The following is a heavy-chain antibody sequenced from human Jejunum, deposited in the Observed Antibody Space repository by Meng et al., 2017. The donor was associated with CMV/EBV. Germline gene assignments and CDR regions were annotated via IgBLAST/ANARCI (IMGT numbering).Heavy chain of an antibody. V-gene: IGHV3-23*01. Sequence: CAASAFTVASYAMSCVRQAAVKGPEWVSAISGNSVTISYADSVKGRFSISRDNSENTLFLQMNSLRAEDTAIYFCAKHLARGFDYWGQGTLVTVSS. CDR1: AFTVASYA. CDR2: ISGNSVTI. D-gene: IGHD3-3*02. CDR3: AKHLARGFDY. J-gene: IGHJ4*02.